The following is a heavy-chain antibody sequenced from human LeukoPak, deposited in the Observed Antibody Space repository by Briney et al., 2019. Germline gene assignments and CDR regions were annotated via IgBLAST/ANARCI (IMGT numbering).Heavy chain of an antibody. J-gene: IGHJ4*01. D-gene: IGHD6-13*01. CDR3: ASDKGYSNNYFDY. Sequence: PSETLSLTCTVSGGSISTTGYYWAWIRQPPGKGLEWIASIYHSGSTYYNSSLKSRVTISVGTSRNQFSLKLSSVTAADTALYYCASDKGYSNNYFDYWGQGTLVTVSS. CDR1: GGSISTTGYY. V-gene: IGHV4-39*01. CDR2: IYHSGST.